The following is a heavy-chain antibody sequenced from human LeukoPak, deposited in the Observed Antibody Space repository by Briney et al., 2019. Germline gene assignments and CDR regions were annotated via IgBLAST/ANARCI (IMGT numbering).Heavy chain of an antibody. D-gene: IGHD6-13*01. V-gene: IGHV3-7*02. CDR2: IRQDGSEK. Sequence: PGGSLRLSCTTSGFTFISYWMSWVRQAPGKGLEWVANIRQDGSEKYYVDSVKGRFTISRDNAKNSLYLQMNSLRAEDTAVYYCARNSYTSSGGVDCWGQGTLVTVSS. CDR3: ARNSYTSSGGVDC. CDR1: GFTFISYW. J-gene: IGHJ4*02.